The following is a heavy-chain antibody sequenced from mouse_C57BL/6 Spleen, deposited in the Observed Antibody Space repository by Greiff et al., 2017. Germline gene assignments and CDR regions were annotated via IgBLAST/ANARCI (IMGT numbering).Heavy chain of an antibody. V-gene: IGHV1-81*01. J-gene: IGHJ2*01. CDR2: IYPRSGNT. CDR3: AREDDGQGYFDY. CDR1: GYTFTSYG. D-gene: IGHD2-3*01. Sequence: QVQLKESGAELARPGASVKLSCKASGYTFTSYGISWVKQRTGQGLEWIGEIYPRSGNTYYNEKFKGKATLTADKSSSTAYMELRSLTSEDSAVYFCAREDDGQGYFDYWGQGTTLTVSS.